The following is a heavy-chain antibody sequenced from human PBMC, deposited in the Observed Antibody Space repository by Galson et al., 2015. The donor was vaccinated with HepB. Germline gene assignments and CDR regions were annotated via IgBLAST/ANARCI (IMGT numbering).Heavy chain of an antibody. J-gene: IGHJ6*02. V-gene: IGHV3-9*01. CDR3: AKDSSYDFWSGYLDYGMDV. CDR2: ISWNSGSI. D-gene: IGHD3-3*01. Sequence: SLRLSCAASGFTFDDYAMHWVRQAPGKGLEWVSGISWNSGSIGYADSVKGRFTISRDNAKNSLYLQMNSLRAEDTALYYCAKDSSYDFWSGYLDYGMDVWGQGTTVTVSS. CDR1: GFTFDDYA.